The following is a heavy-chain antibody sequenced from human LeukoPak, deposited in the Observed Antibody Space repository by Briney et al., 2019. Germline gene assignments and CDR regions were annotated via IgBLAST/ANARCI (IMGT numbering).Heavy chain of an antibody. CDR2: INHSGST. CDR3: ARGRHTLPRYCSGGSCFRYYFDY. Sequence: PSETLSLTCTVSGGSISSGGYYWSWIRQPPGKGLEWIGEINHSGSTNYNPSLKSRVTISVDTSKNQFSLKLSSVTAADTAVYYCARGRHTLPRYCSGGSCFRYYFDYWGQGTLVTVSS. J-gene: IGHJ4*02. D-gene: IGHD2-15*01. V-gene: IGHV4-39*07. CDR1: GGSISSGGYY.